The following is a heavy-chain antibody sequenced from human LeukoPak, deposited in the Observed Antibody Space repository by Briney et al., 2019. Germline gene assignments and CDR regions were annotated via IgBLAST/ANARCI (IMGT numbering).Heavy chain of an antibody. Sequence: GGSLRLSCAASGFTFSSYAMSWVRQAPGKGLEWVSDIRGSGGSTYYADSVKGRFTISRDNSKNTLYLQMNSLRAEDTAVYYCAKSYNGYESKPDYWGQGTLVTVSS. D-gene: IGHD5-12*01. CDR1: GFTFSSYA. CDR3: AKSYNGYESKPDY. J-gene: IGHJ4*02. CDR2: IRGSGGST. V-gene: IGHV3-23*01.